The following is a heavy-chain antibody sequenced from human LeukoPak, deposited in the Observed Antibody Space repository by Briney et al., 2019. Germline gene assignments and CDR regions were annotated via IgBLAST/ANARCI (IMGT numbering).Heavy chain of an antibody. CDR1: GFTFSSYS. CDR3: ARLAAAGNLNFDY. CDR2: ISSSSSYI. D-gene: IGHD6-13*01. Sequence: GGSLRLPCAPSGFTFSSYSMNWVRQAPGKGLEWVSSISSSSSYIYYADSVKGRFTISRDNAKNSLYLQMNSLRAEDTAVYYCARLAAAGNLNFDYWGQGTLVTVSS. V-gene: IGHV3-21*01. J-gene: IGHJ4*02.